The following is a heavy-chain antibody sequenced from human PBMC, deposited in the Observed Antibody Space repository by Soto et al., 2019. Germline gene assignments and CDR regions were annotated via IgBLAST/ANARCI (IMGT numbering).Heavy chain of an antibody. CDR3: AKSPPPFSRSARYFQH. CDR1: GFTFSSYG. J-gene: IGHJ1*01. D-gene: IGHD1-26*01. V-gene: IGHV3-30*18. CDR2: ISYDGSNK. Sequence: QVPLVESGGGVVQPGRSLRLSCAASGFTFSSYGMHWVRQAPGKGLEWVAVISYDGSNKYYADSVKGRFTISRDNSKNTLYLQMNSLRAEDTAVYYCAKSPPPFSRSARYFQHWGQGTLVTVSS.